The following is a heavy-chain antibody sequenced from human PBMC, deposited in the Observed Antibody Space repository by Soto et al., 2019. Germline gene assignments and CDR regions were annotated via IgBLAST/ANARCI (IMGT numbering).Heavy chain of an antibody. CDR2: IKEDGSEK. V-gene: IGHV3-7*03. CDR3: TRKRFGMDV. Sequence: VGSLRPSCAASGFTFSNSWMSWVREAPWKGLEWVANIKEDGSEKGYVDPVKGRFTITRDNAKNSLYLQMNNLRAEDTAVYFCTRKRFGMDVWGQGTTVTVS. CDR1: GFTFSNSW. J-gene: IGHJ6*02.